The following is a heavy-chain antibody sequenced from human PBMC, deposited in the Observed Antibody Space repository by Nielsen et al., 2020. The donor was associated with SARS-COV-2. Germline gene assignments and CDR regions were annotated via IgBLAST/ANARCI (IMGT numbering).Heavy chain of an antibody. J-gene: IGHJ4*02. CDR2: IYYSGST. CDR1: GGSISSYY. Sequence: SETLSLTCTVSGGSISSYYWSWIRQPPGKGLEWIGYIYYSGSTNYNPSLKSRVTISVDTSKNQFSLKLGSVTAADTAVYYCARIGKSEGIDYWGQGTLVTVSS. V-gene: IGHV4-59*01. D-gene: IGHD6-13*01. CDR3: ARIGKSEGIDY.